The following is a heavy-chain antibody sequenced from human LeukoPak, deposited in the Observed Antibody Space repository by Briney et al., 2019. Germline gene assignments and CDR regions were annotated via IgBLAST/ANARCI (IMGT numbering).Heavy chain of an antibody. J-gene: IGHJ5*02. Sequence: GATVKISCKASGYTFTDYYMHWVQQAPGKGLEWMGRVDPEDGETIYAEKFQGRVTITADTSTDTAYMELSSLRSEDTAVYYCARETTVVRGRPHWFDPWGRGILVTVSS. V-gene: IGHV1-69-2*01. D-gene: IGHD3-10*01. CDR1: GYTFTDYY. CDR2: VDPEDGET. CDR3: ARETTVVRGRPHWFDP.